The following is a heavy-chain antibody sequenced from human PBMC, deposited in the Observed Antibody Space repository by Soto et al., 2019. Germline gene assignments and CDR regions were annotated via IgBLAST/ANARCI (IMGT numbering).Heavy chain of an antibody. Sequence: WVSXRLSCATSVFTFIIYSMILFRHAPGKGLECVSSISSSSSYIYYADSVNGRFTISRDNAKNSLYLQMKSLRAEDQAVYYRWVTIEDRTLVIPGMEVWGQGTTVTV. D-gene: IGHD6-6*01. CDR1: VFTFIIYS. V-gene: IGHV3-21*01. CDR3: WVTIEDRTLVIPGMEV. J-gene: IGHJ6*02. CDR2: ISSSSSYI.